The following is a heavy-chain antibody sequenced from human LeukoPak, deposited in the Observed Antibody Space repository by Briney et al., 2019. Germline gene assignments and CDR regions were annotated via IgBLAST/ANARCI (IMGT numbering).Heavy chain of an antibody. V-gene: IGHV3-53*01. J-gene: IGHJ3*02. CDR2: IYSGGST. CDR1: GFTVSSNY. CDR3: AREDSGSNDAFDI. D-gene: IGHD3-22*01. Sequence: GGSLRLSCAASGFTVSSNYMSWVRQAPGKGLEWVSVIYSGGSTYYADSVKGRFTISRDNSKNTLYLQMNSLRAEDTAVYYCAREDSGSNDAFDIWGQGTMVTVSS.